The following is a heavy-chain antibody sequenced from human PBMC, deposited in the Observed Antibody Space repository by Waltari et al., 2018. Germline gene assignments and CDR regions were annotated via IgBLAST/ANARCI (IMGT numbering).Heavy chain of an antibody. CDR1: GFSVSTTH. CDR3: TTSRDEYTAMVFFDH. D-gene: IGHD5-18*01. V-gene: IGHV3-66*02. J-gene: IGHJ4*02. CDR2: IYPAGST. Sequence: DVQLVESGGGLVHPGGSLRLSCAASGFSVSTTHMSWVRQTPGKGLDLVSIIYPAGSTYNADSVVGRFTIYRDISQNTLHLQMNHLRPEDTAIYYCTTSRDEYTAMVFFDHWGQGTLVSVSS.